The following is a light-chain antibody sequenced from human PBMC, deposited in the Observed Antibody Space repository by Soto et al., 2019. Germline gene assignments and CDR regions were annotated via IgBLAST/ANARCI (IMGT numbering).Light chain of an antibody. J-gene: IGLJ2*01. CDR2: ANT. V-gene: IGLV1-40*01. CDR1: SSNIGAGYA. CDR3: QSYDSSLSGSRV. Sequence: QSVLAPPPSVSGAPGQRVTISCTGSSSNIGAGYAVNWYQQLPGTAPKLLISANTNRPSGVPDRFSGSKSGTSASLAITGLQAEDEADYYCQSYDSSLSGSRVFGGGTQLTVL.